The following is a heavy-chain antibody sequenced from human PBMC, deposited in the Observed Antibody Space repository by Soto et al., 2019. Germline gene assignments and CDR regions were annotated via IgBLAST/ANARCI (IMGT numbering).Heavy chain of an antibody. J-gene: IGHJ6*02. CDR1: GFTFISYG. Sequence: WGSLRLSCAASGFTFISYGMHWFRQSPCKGLEWVAVIWYDGSNKYYADSVKGRFTISRDNSKNTLYLQMNSLRAEDTAVYYCARDLLPAISPRGGFYYYYYGMDVWGQGTTVTVSS. CDR2: IWYDGSNK. D-gene: IGHD5-18*01. CDR3: ARDLLPAISPRGGFYYYYYGMDV. V-gene: IGHV3-33*01.